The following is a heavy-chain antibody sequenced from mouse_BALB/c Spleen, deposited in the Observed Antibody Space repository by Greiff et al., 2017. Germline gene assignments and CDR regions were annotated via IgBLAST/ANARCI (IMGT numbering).Heavy chain of an antibody. V-gene: IGHV3-8*02. J-gene: IGHJ3*01. Sequence: DVKLQESGPSLVKPSQTLSLTCSVTGDSITSGYWNWIRKFPGNKLEYMGYISYSGSTYYNPSLKSRISITRDTSKNQYYLQLNSVTTEDTATYYCARCPYGSPAHWFAYWGQGTLVTVSA. CDR3: ARCPYGSPAHWFAY. CDR1: GDSITSGY. CDR2: ISYSGST. D-gene: IGHD1-1*01.